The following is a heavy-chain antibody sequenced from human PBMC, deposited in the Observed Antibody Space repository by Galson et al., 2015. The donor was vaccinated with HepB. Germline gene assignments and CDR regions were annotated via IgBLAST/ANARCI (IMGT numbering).Heavy chain of an antibody. Sequence: SVKVSCKASGYTFTGYYMHWVRQAPGQGLEWMGWINPNSGGTNYAQKFQGWVTMTRDTSISTAYMELSRLRSDDTAVYYCARAGIGKWLPNYDYWGQGTLVTVSS. CDR2: INPNSGGT. CDR1: GYTFTGYY. CDR3: ARAGIGKWLPNYDY. D-gene: IGHD3-22*01. J-gene: IGHJ4*02. V-gene: IGHV1-2*04.